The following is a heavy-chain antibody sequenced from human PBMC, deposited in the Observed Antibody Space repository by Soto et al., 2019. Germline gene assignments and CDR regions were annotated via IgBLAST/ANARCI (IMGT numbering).Heavy chain of an antibody. CDR2: IDPSDSYT. J-gene: IGHJ6*02. D-gene: IGHD6-6*01. CDR1: GYSFNSYW. CDR3: ARLPSSSPTEYYYYYYGMDV. Sequence: GESLKISCKGSGYSFNSYWISWVRQMPGKGLEWMGRIDPSDSYTNYSPSFQGHVTISADKSISTAYLQWSSLKASDTAMYYCARLPSSSPTEYYYYYYGMDVWGQGTTVTVSS. V-gene: IGHV5-10-1*01.